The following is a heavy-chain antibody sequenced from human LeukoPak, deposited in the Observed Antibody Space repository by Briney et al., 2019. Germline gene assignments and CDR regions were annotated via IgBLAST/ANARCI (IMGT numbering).Heavy chain of an antibody. Sequence: GGSLRLSCAASGFTVSSNYMTWVRQAPGKGLEWVSVIYSGGSTYYADSVKGRFTISRDNSKNTLYLQVNSLRAEDTAVYYCARGGSGWANDAFDIWGQGTMVTVSS. CDR1: GFTVSSNY. CDR2: IYSGGST. V-gene: IGHV3-53*01. CDR3: ARGGSGWANDAFDI. D-gene: IGHD6-19*01. J-gene: IGHJ3*02.